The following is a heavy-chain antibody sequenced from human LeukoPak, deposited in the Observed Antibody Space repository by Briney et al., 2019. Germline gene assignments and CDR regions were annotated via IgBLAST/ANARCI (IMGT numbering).Heavy chain of an antibody. J-gene: IGHJ4*02. CDR3: AKLTPYRSGEVSGPDY. CDR1: GFTFSSSA. V-gene: IGHV3-23*01. D-gene: IGHD6-19*01. CDR2: ISNNGGYT. Sequence: GGSLRLSCAASGFTFSSSAVSWVRQAPGKGLEWVSAISNNGGYTYYADSVQGRFTISRDNSKSTLCLQMNSLRAEDTAVYYCAKLTPYRSGEVSGPDYGGQGTLVTVSS.